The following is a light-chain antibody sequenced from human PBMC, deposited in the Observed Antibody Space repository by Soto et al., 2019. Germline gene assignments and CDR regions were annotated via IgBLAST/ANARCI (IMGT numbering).Light chain of an antibody. CDR2: GAF. V-gene: IGKV3-20*01. CDR3: QQYGSSVT. CDR1: QSVSRNY. Sequence: EIVLTQSPGTLSLSPGERATLSCRANQSVSRNYLAWYQQKPGQAPRLLIYGAFSRATGIPDRFSGSGSGTDFTLTISRLEPEDFAVYYFQQYGSSVTFGGGTKVEIK. J-gene: IGKJ4*01.